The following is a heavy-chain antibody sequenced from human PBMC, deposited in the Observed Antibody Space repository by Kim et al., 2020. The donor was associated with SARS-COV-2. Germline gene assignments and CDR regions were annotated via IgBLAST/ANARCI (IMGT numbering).Heavy chain of an antibody. V-gene: IGHV3-23*01. Sequence: GGSLRLSCVASGFTFSSYTMNWVRQAPGKGLEWVSAISGSSGGIYYADSVKGRFTISRVNSKNSLYLQMNSLRAEDTAVYYCATFLGVRFLEWCYFDY. D-gene: IGHD3-3*01. CDR1: GFTFSSYT. CDR2: ISGSSGGI. CDR3: ATFLGVRFLEWCYFDY. J-gene: IGHJ4*01.